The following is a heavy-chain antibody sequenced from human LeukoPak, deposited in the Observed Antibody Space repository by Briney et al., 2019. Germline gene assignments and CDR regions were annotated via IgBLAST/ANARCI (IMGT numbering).Heavy chain of an antibody. CDR1: GFTSSSYA. CDR3: AKFYDILTSYFDY. J-gene: IGHJ4*02. CDR2: LSGGGGST. V-gene: IGHV3-23*01. Sequence: GGSLRLSRAASGFTSSSYAMSWVRQSPGKGLEWVSALSGGGGSTYYAYYTDSVKGRFTISRDNSKNTLYLQMNSLRAEDTALYYCAKFYDILTSYFDYWGQGTLVTVSS. D-gene: IGHD3-9*01.